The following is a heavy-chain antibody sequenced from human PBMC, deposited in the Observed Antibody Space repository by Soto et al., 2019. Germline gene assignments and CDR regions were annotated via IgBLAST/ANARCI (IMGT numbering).Heavy chain of an antibody. Sequence: PGGSLRLSCAASGFTFSSYAMNWVRQAPGKGLEWVSFISGSGGVTKYAESVKGRFTMSRDNSKNTVYLQMNSLRAEDTAVYYCAADVGGYIYGLGKYWGQGTLVTVSS. V-gene: IGHV3-23*01. CDR2: ISGSGGVT. D-gene: IGHD5-18*01. J-gene: IGHJ4*02. CDR3: AADVGGYIYGLGKY. CDR1: GFTFSSYA.